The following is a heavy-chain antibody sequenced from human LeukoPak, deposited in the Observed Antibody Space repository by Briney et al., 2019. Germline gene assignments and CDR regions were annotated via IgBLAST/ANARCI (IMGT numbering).Heavy chain of an antibody. J-gene: IGHJ4*02. V-gene: IGHV4-39*01. CDR3: ARLAHPPWLTNTHFDY. CDR1: GGSISSNSFY. D-gene: IGHD3-22*01. CDR2: IYYGGST. Sequence: SETLSLTCTVSGGSISSNSFYWGWIRQPPGKGLEWIGSIYYGGSTFYNSSLKSRVRISVDTSQSQFSLKMSSVTAADTAAYYCARLAHPPWLTNTHFDYWGQGILVTVSS.